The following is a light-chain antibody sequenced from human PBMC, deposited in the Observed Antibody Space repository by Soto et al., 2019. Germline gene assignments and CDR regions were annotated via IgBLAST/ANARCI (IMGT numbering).Light chain of an antibody. J-gene: IGLJ1*01. CDR3: SSYTSSSTEV. CDR1: SGDVGAYNY. Sequence: QSVLTQPASVSGSPGQSITISCTGTSGDVGAYNYVSWYQQHPGKAPKLMIYDVNNRPSGVSNRFSGSKSGNTASLTISGLQAEDEADYYCSSYTSSSTEVFGTGTKVTVL. V-gene: IGLV2-14*01. CDR2: DVN.